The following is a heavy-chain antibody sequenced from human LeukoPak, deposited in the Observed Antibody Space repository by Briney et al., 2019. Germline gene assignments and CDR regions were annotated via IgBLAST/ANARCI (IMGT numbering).Heavy chain of an antibody. D-gene: IGHD1-26*01. CDR1: GFTFSSYS. CDR3: AKDRSIGTYYTFDH. CDR2: ISASAAMT. V-gene: IGHV3-23*01. J-gene: IGHJ4*02. Sequence: PGGSLRLSCAASGFTFSSYSMNWVRQAPGKGLEWVSSISASAAMTYYADSVKGRFTVSRDNSNNRLNLQMSGLTAADTAVYYCAKDRSIGTYYTFDHWGQGTLVTVSS.